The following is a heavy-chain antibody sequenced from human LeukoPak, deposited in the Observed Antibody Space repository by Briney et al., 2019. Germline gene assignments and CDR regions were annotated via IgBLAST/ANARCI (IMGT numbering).Heavy chain of an antibody. J-gene: IGHJ4*02. CDR1: GFTFSSYT. Sequence: GGSLRLSCAAPGFTFSSYTIHWVRQPPGKGLEWVAVISFDGSNKYYADSVKGRFTISRDNSKNTLYLQMNSLRAEDTAVYYCVREWFGELIWGQGTLVTVSS. D-gene: IGHD3-10*01. CDR3: VREWFGELI. CDR2: ISFDGSNK. V-gene: IGHV3-30-3*01.